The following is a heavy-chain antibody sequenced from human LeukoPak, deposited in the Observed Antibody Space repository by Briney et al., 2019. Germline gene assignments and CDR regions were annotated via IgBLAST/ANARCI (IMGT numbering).Heavy chain of an antibody. V-gene: IGHV4-59*01. CDR3: ARLMRHGSGDGWFDP. CDR1: GGSMSSYY. CDR2: IYYSGST. J-gene: IGHJ5*02. D-gene: IGHD3-10*01. Sequence: SETLSLTCTVSGGSMSSYYWSWIRQPPGKGLEWIGYIYYSGSTNYNPSLKSRVTISVDTSKNQFSLKLSSVTAADTAVYYCARLMRHGSGDGWFDPWGQGTLVTVSS.